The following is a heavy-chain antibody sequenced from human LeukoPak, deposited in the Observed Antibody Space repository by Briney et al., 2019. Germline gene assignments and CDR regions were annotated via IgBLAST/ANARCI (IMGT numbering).Heavy chain of an antibody. CDR3: VGDKAARGFDY. CDR2: IYYSGST. D-gene: IGHD6-6*01. Sequence: SETLSLTCTISGGSINSSSYYWGWIRQPPGKGLEWIGSIYYSGSTYYNPSLKSRVTISVDTSKNQFSLKLSSVTAADTAVYYCVGDKAARGFDYWGQGTLVTVSS. J-gene: IGHJ4*02. V-gene: IGHV4-39*07. CDR1: GGSINSSSYY.